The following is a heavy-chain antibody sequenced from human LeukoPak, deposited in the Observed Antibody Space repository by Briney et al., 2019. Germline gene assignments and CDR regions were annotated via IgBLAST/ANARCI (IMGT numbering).Heavy chain of an antibody. CDR3: ARGPYYDSSGSPIGMDV. J-gene: IGHJ6*02. Sequence: ASVKVSCKVSGYTLTESSMHWVRQAPGKGLEWMGGFDPEDGKIIFAQKFQGRVTMTEDTSTDTAYMELSRLRSDGTAVYYCARGPYYDSSGSPIGMDVWGQGTTVTVSS. CDR1: GYTLTESS. CDR2: FDPEDGKI. V-gene: IGHV1-24*01. D-gene: IGHD3-22*01.